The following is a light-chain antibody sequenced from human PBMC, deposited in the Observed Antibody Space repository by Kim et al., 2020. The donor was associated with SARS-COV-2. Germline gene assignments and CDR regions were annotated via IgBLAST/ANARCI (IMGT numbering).Light chain of an antibody. Sequence: EIVLTQSPGTLSLSPGERATLSCRASQSITSNYLAWYQRKPGQAPRLLMYRVSTRATGIADRFSGSGSGTDFTLTISRLEPEDFAVYYCQQYVSSPWTFGQGTKVDIK. CDR1: QSITSNY. CDR2: RVS. V-gene: IGKV3-20*01. J-gene: IGKJ1*01. CDR3: QQYVSSPWT.